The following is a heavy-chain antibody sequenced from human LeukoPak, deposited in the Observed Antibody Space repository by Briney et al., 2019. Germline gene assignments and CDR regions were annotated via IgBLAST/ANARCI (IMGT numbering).Heavy chain of an antibody. CDR3: AKKTPGVHPFDS. V-gene: IGHV3-23*01. J-gene: IGHJ4*02. CDR2: VGTDSDT. CDR1: GFTFRTSA. Sequence: GGSLRLSCAASGFTFRTSAFSWVRQSPGRGLEWVSTVGTDSDTYYADSVKGRFTISRDNSKNTVYLQMTGLRADDTAVYYCAKKTPGVHPFDSWGQGTLVTVSP. D-gene: IGHD2-8*01.